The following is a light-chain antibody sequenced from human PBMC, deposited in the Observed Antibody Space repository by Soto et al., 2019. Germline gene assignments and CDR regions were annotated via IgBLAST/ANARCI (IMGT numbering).Light chain of an antibody. Sequence: FMLTQPHSVSASPGKTVTISCTGSSDAFASNFVQWYQQRPGSAPTTVIYDDSQRPSGVPDRFSGSVDSSSNSASLTVSGLKTEDEADYYCQSYDGSQLVFGGGTKVTVL. CDR3: QSYDGSQLV. V-gene: IGLV6-57*02. CDR2: DDS. CDR1: SDAFASNF. J-gene: IGLJ3*02.